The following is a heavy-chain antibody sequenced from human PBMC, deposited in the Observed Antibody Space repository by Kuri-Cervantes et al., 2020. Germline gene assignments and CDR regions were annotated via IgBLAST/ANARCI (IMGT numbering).Heavy chain of an antibody. D-gene: IGHD2-2*01. CDR2: IYYSGTT. V-gene: IGHV4-59*13. CDR3: ARRVVVTEGVGDWFDP. Sequence: SETLSLTCTVSGAPITSDYWSWIRQPPGKGLEWIEQIYYSGTTKYNPTLKSRITISLDTSKKQFSLNLSSVTAADTAVYYCARRVVVTEGVGDWFDPWGQGTLVTVSS. CDR1: GAPITSDY. J-gene: IGHJ5*02.